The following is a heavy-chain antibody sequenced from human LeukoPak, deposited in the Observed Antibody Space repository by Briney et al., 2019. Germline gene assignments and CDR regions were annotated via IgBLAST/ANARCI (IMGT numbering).Heavy chain of an antibody. CDR3: ARGSGNSFDY. Sequence: GGSLRLSCAASGFTFSSYSMSWVRQAPGKGLEWVSYISSSSSAMYYADSMKGRFTISRDNTKNSLYLQMNNLRDEDTAVYYCARGSGNSFDYWGQGALVTVSS. CDR2: ISSSSSAM. D-gene: IGHD3-10*01. J-gene: IGHJ4*02. CDR1: GFTFSSYS. V-gene: IGHV3-48*02.